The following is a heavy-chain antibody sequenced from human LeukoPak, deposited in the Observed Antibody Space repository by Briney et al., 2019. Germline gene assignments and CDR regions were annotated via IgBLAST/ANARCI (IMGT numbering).Heavy chain of an antibody. V-gene: IGHV3-74*03. D-gene: IGHD2-2*01. J-gene: IGHJ4*02. CDR1: GFTFSSTW. CDR3: ARDWYHAIDY. Sequence: GRSLRLSCAASGFTFSSTWMHWVRQVPGKELVWVARITRDGSSTTYAESVKGRFTISRDNAKNTLYLEMNSLRAEDTAVYYCARDWYHAIDYWGQGTLVTVSS. CDR2: ITRDGSST.